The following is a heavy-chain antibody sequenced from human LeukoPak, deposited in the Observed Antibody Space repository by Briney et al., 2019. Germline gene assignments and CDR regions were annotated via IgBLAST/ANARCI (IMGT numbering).Heavy chain of an antibody. V-gene: IGHV4-31*03. J-gene: IGHJ4*02. CDR3: ARYCSSTKCPFDY. D-gene: IGHD2-2*01. CDR2: IHHSGTA. CDR1: GGSISSGFYY. Sequence: SQTLSLTCTVSGGSISSGFYYWSWIRQHPGKGLEWVGYIHHSGTAFYNPSLKSRGTISMDTSKNEFSLRLSAVTDADTAVYYCARYCSSTKCPFDYWAREPWSPSPQ.